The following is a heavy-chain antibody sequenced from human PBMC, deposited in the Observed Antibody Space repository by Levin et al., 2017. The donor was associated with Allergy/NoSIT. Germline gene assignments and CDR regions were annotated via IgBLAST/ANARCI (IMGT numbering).Heavy chain of an antibody. V-gene: IGHV1-2*06. CDR1: GYTFTNYY. CDR2: INPNSGGT. CDR3: ARLGVPIEYSEYSYIDV. J-gene: IGHJ6*01. D-gene: IGHD6-6*01. Sequence: VASVKVSCKASGYTFTNYYLHWVRQAPGQGLEWMGRINPNSGGTNYAPKFQGRVTMTRDPSFRTAYMEVRRLRADDTAVYYCARLGVPIEYSEYSYIDVGGQGTTVSVSS.